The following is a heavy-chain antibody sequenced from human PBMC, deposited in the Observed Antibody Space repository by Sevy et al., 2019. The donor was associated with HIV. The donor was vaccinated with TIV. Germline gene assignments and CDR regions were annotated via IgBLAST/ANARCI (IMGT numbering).Heavy chain of an antibody. D-gene: IGHD3-3*01. J-gene: IGHJ4*02. CDR3: AKDPTQLRFLEWLVSESGGFDY. CDR1: GFTFSSYG. CDR2: ISYDGSNK. Sequence: GGSLRLSCAASGFTFSSYGMHWVRQAPGKGLEWVAVISYDGSNKYYADSVKGRFTISRDNSKNTLYLQMNSLRAEDTALYYCAKDPTQLRFLEWLVSESGGFDYWGQGTLVTVSS. V-gene: IGHV3-30*18.